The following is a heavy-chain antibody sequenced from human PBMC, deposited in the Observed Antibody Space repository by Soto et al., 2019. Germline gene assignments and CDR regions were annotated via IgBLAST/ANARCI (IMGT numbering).Heavy chain of an antibody. CDR1: GYKFTTYF. CDR2: IQPSGDT. V-gene: IGHV1-46*01. CDR3: VRGYCTTSPCSGDFQF. Sequence: ASVKVSCKASGYKFTTYFIHWVRQAPGQGLEWMGMIQPSGDTGYAQKFRGRVTMTIDTSTTTAYMDLRNLTSEATAVYFSVRGYCTTSPCSGDFQFWGQGTLVTVSS. J-gene: IGHJ1*01. D-gene: IGHD2-15*01.